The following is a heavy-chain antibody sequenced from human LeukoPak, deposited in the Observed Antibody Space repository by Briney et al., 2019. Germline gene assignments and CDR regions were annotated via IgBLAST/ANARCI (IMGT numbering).Heavy chain of an antibody. D-gene: IGHD2-2*01. CDR2: IYTSGST. CDR3: ASTCSSTSCLLPDI. Sequence: PSETLSLTCTVSGGSISSGSYYWSWIRQPAGKGLEWIGRIYTSGSTNYNPSLKSRVTISVDTSKNQFSLKLSPVTAADTAVYYCASTCSSTSCLLPDIWGQGTMVTVSS. V-gene: IGHV4-61*02. J-gene: IGHJ3*02. CDR1: GGSISSGSYY.